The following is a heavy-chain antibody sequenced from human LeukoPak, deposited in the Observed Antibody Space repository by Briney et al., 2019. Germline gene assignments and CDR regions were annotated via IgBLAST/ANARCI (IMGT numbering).Heavy chain of an antibody. J-gene: IGHJ5*02. D-gene: IGHD3-22*01. CDR2: IYYSGST. CDR1: GGSISSSSYY. CDR3: ARDRGNNHYYHSNRQRNNWFDP. V-gene: IGHV4-39*07. Sequence: SETLSLTCTVSGGSISSSSYYWGWIRQPPGKGLEWIGSIYYSGSTYYNPSLKSRVTISVDTSKNQFSLKLSSVTAADTAVYYCARDRGNNHYYHSNRQRNNWFDPWGQGTLVTVSS.